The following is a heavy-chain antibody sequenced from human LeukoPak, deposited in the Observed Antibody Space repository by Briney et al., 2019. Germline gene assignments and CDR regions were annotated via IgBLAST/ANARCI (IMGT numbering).Heavy chain of an antibody. CDR3: ARDLKPRIAAAGTMHWYFDL. CDR2: ISISGSTI. D-gene: IGHD6-13*01. Sequence: GGSLRLSCAASGFTFSDYYMSWIRQAPGKGLEWVSYISISGSTIYYADSVKGRFTIPRDNAKNSLYLQMNSLRAEDTAVYYCARDLKPRIAAAGTMHWYFDLWGRGTLVTVSS. CDR1: GFTFSDYY. V-gene: IGHV3-11*01. J-gene: IGHJ2*01.